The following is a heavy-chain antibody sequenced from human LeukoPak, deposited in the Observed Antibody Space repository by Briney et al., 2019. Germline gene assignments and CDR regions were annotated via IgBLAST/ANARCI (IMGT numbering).Heavy chain of an antibody. D-gene: IGHD6-6*01. V-gene: IGHV3-7*03. J-gene: IGHJ3*01. CDR3: ARSSYSSSSSV. Sequence: GGSLRLSCAVSGFTFSGFWMSWSRQAPGKGLEWVASINSDGSEGYYADVVKGRFTISRDNAKNSLYLQLNSLRAEDTAVYYCARSSYSSSSSVWGQGTMVTVSS. CDR2: INSDGSEG. CDR1: GFTFSGFW.